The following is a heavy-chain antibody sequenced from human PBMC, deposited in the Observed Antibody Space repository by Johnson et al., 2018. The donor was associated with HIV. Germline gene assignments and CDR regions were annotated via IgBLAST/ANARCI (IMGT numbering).Heavy chain of an antibody. D-gene: IGHD6-19*01. J-gene: IGHJ3*02. V-gene: IGHV3-30*19. Sequence: QVQLVESGGGVVQPGRSLRLSCAASGFTFRSYGMHWVRQAPGKGLEWVAVISYDGSNKYYADSVKGRFTISRDNAKNSLYVQMNSLRAEDTAVYYCARAMYTSGWSYDAFDIWGQGTKVTVSS. CDR1: GFTFRSYG. CDR2: ISYDGSNK. CDR3: ARAMYTSGWSYDAFDI.